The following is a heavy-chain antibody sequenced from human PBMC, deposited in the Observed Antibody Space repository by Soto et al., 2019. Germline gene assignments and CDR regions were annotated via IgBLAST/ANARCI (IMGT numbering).Heavy chain of an antibody. CDR3: ARGLYYGSGSGAFDI. D-gene: IGHD3-10*01. V-gene: IGHV4-39*01. J-gene: IGHJ3*02. CDR1: GGSISISSYY. Sequence: QLQLQESGPGLVKPSETLSLTCTVSGGSISISSYYWGWIRQRPGKGLEWIGSIYYSGSTYYNPSFKSRVTITVDTYKNQFSLKLSSMTAADTAVYSCARGLYYGSGSGAFDIWGQGTMVTVYS. CDR2: IYYSGST.